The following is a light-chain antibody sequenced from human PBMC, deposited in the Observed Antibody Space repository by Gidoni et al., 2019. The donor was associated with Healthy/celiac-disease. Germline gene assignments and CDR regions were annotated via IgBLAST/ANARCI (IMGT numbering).Light chain of an antibody. CDR1: QSVSSSY. CDR3: QQYGSSPQGQIT. J-gene: IGKJ4*01. CDR2: GAS. V-gene: IGKV3-20*01. Sequence: EMVLTQSPGALSLSPGERATLSCRASQSVSSSYLAWYQQKHGQAPRLLIYGASSRATGIPDRFSGSWSGTDFTLTISRLEPDDFAVFYCQQYGSSPQGQITFGGGTKVEIK.